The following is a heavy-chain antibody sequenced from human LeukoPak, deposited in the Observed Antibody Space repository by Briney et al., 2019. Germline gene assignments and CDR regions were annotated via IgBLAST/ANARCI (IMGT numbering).Heavy chain of an antibody. CDR3: ARTPYDFWSGYYNGVGYYFDY. CDR2: IIPIFGTA. D-gene: IGHD3-3*01. CDR1: GGTFSSYA. J-gene: IGHJ4*02. V-gene: IGHV1-69*01. Sequence: SVKVSCKASGGTFSSYAISWVRQAPGQGLEWMGGIIPIFGTANYAQKFQGRVTITADESTSTAYMELSSLRSEDTAVYYCARTPYDFWSGYYNGVGYYFDYWGQGTLVTVSS.